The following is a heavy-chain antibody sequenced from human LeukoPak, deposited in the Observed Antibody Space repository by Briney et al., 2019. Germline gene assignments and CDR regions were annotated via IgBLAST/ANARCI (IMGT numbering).Heavy chain of an antibody. CDR1: GFTFSSYA. CDR2: ISYDGSNK. D-gene: IGHD3-22*01. J-gene: IGHJ4*02. V-gene: IGHV3-30-3*01. CDR3: ASADSSGIPYYFDY. Sequence: AGGSLRLSCAASGFTFSSYAMHWVRQAPGKGLEWVAVISYDGSNKYYADSVKGRFTISRDNSKNTLYLQMNSPRAEDTAVYYCASADSSGIPYYFDYWGQGTLVTVSS.